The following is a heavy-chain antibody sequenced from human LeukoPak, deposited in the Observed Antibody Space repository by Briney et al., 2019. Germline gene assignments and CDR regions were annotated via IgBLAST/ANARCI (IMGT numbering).Heavy chain of an antibody. CDR3: SVGCYNRPPSSSPDY. J-gene: IGHJ4*02. Sequence: ASVKVSCKPSGHTFTTYVMSWVRQAPEQGREWMGWIIAIVANPTYAQSLTGPFVFSLDTSASPAYLQISSIKAEDTAVYYCSVGCYNRPPSSSPDYWGQGTLVTVSS. CDR2: IIAIVANP. CDR1: GHTFTTYV. V-gene: IGHV7-4-1*02. D-gene: IGHD2-15*01.